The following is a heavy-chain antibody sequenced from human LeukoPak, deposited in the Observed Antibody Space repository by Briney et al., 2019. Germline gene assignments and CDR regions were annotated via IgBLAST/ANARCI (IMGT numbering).Heavy chain of an antibody. V-gene: IGHV3-11*05. CDR2: ISSSGSNT. CDR3: AKGLQHSNLD. CDR1: GLTLSDYY. J-gene: IGHJ4*01. D-gene: IGHD5-18*01. Sequence: GGSLRLSCAASGLTLSDYYMTWIRQAPGKGLEWVSYISSSGSNTNYADSVKGRFVISRDNSENTLDLQMNSLRAEDTAVYYCAKGLQHSNLDWGHGTLVTVSS.